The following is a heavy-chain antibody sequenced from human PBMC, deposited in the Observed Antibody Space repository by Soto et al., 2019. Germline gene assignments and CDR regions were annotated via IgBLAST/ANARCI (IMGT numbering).Heavy chain of an antibody. D-gene: IGHD4-17*01. CDR1: GYSISSGYY. CDR2: IYHSGST. CDR3: ARVLDYFFDY. Sequence: SETLSLTCAVSGYSISSGYYWGWIRQPPGKGLEWIGSIYHSGSTYYNPSLKSRVTISVDTSKNQFSLKLSSVTAADTAVYYCARVLDYFFDYWGQGTLVTVSS. V-gene: IGHV4-38-2*01. J-gene: IGHJ4*02.